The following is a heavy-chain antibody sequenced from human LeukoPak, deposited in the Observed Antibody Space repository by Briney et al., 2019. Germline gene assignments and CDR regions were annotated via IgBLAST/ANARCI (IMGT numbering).Heavy chain of an antibody. V-gene: IGHV3-30-3*01. CDR3: ARDVGDYDEGDYLDY. Sequence: GGSLRLSCAASGFTFSSYAMHWVRQAPGKGLEWVAVISYDGSNKYYADSVKGRFTISRDNSKNTLYLQMNSLRAEDTAVYYCARDVGDYDEGDYLDYWGQGTLVTVSS. J-gene: IGHJ4*02. CDR1: GFTFSSYA. D-gene: IGHD4-17*01. CDR2: ISYDGSNK.